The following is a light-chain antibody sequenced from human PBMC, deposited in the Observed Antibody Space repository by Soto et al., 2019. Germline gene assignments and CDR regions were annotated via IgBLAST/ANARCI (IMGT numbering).Light chain of an antibody. CDR1: QSVSGSY. J-gene: IGKJ2*01. CDR3: QQYGSSPPYT. CDR2: GSS. Sequence: IVLTQSLGTLSLSPGERATLSCRARQSVSGSYLAWYQQKPGQSPRLLIYGSSDRATGIPDRFSGSGSGTDFTLTISRVEPEDFAVYYCQQYGSSPPYTFGQGTKLEIK. V-gene: IGKV3-20*01.